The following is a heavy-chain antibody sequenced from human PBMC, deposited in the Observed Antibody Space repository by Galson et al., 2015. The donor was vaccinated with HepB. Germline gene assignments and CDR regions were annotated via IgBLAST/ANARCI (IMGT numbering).Heavy chain of an antibody. CDR2: INPSGGST. J-gene: IGHJ6*02. CDR1: GYTFTSYY. CDR3: ARLAAPRTGIYYYYGMDV. Sequence: SVKVSCKASGYTFTSYYMHWVRQAPGQGLEWMGIINPSGGSTSYAQKFQGRVTMTRDTSTSTVYMELSSLRSEDTAVYYCARLAAPRTGIYYYYGMDVWGQGTTVTVSS. V-gene: IGHV1-46*01. D-gene: IGHD6-13*01.